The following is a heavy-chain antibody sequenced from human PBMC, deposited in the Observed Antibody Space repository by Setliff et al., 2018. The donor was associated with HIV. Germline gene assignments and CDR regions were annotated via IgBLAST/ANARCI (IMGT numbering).Heavy chain of an antibody. Sequence: ASVKVSCKASGYTFTGYYIHWVRRAPGQGLEWMGRINPSSGGTNYAPKFRGRVTMTRDKSISTAYMELSRLRSDDTAVYYCATWGGSPDGYFYYYMDVWGKGTTVTVSS. CDR3: ATWGGSPDGYFYYYMDV. J-gene: IGHJ6*03. CDR2: INPSSGGT. V-gene: IGHV1-2*06. D-gene: IGHD1-26*01. CDR1: GYTFTGYY.